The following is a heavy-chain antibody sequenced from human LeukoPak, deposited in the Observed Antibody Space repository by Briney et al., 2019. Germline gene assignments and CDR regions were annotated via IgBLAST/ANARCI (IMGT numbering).Heavy chain of an antibody. J-gene: IGHJ4*02. D-gene: IGHD6-13*01. CDR3: AWIISATGTGGYYFNY. V-gene: IGHV4-59*01. CDR1: GGSISSYY. Sequence: SETLSLTCAVSGGSISSYYWSWIRQPPGKGLEWIGYIYYSGSTNYNPSLKSRVTISVDTSKNQFSLKLSSVTAADTAVYYCAWIISATGTGGYYFNYWGQGTLVTVSS. CDR2: IYYSGST.